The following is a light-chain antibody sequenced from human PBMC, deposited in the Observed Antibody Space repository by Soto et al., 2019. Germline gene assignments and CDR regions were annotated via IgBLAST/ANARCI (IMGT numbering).Light chain of an antibody. Sequence: DIKMTHSHPSLSASVGDSVTIXXRASQAIRNDLGWYQQKPGKAPKRXIYAASTLDSEVPLRFSGSGSGTEFALTISSLQPEDFATYYCLQYNTYPWTFGQGTKVDIK. V-gene: IGKV1-17*01. CDR3: LQYNTYPWT. J-gene: IGKJ1*01. CDR1: QAIRND. CDR2: AAS.